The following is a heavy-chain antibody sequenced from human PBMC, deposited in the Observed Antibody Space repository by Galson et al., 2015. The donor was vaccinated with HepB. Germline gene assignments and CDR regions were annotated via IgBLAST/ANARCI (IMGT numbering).Heavy chain of an antibody. Sequence: SLRLSCAASGFTFSNYNMHWVRQAPGKGLEWVSIISGTGGTIFYADSVKGRFTISRDNSKNTLYLQMNSLRAEDTAVYYCAKKPWTVVGNNFLHPWGQGTLVTVSS. CDR1: GFTFSNYN. CDR2: ISGTGGTI. CDR3: AKKPWTVVGNNFLHP. V-gene: IGHV3-23*01. J-gene: IGHJ5*02. D-gene: IGHD6-19*01.